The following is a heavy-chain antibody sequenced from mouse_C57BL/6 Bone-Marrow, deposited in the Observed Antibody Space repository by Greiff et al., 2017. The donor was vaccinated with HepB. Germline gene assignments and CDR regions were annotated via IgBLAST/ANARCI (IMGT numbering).Heavy chain of an antibody. CDR3: ARHDSYYGSSFAY. CDR1: GFSLTSYG. Sequence: VMLVESGPGLVAPSQSLSITCTVSGFSLTSYGVHWVRQPPGKGLEWLVVIWSDGSTTYNSALKSRLSISKDNSKSQVFLKMNSHQTDDTAMYYCARHDSYYGSSFAYWGQGTLVTVSA. J-gene: IGHJ3*01. V-gene: IGHV2-6-1*01. CDR2: IWSDGST. D-gene: IGHD1-1*01.